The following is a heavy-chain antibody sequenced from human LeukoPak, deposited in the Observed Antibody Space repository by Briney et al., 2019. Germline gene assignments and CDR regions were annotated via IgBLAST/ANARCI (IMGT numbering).Heavy chain of an antibody. CDR1: GGSISTYF. D-gene: IGHD3-10*01. J-gene: IGHJ4*02. V-gene: IGHV4-59*12. Sequence: SETLSLTCTVSGGSISTYFWSWIRQPPGKGLEWIGYIYYSGSTNYNPSLKSRVTISLDTSKNQFSLKLSSVTAADTAVYYCARPVNYYGSGSYSIWGQGTLVTVSS. CDR3: ARPVNYYGSGSYSI. CDR2: IYYSGST.